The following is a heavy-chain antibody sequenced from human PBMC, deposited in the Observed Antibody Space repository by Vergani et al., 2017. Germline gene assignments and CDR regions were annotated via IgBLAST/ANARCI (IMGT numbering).Heavy chain of an antibody. CDR2: IRNKANDYTT. Sequence: EVQVVDSGGGLVQPGGSLRLSCAASGFIFSDHYMDWVRQAPGKGLEWVGRIRNKANDYTTQYAASVKGRFTISRDDSKRLAYLQLSGLKTEDTAVYFCSRGRGYSFGYSDYWGQGTLVTVSS. CDR3: SRGRGYSFGYSDY. V-gene: IGHV3-72*01. CDR1: GFIFSDHY. D-gene: IGHD5-18*01. J-gene: IGHJ4*02.